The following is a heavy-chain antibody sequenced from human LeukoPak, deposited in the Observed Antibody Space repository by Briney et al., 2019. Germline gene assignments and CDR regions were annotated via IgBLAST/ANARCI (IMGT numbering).Heavy chain of an antibody. CDR3: ARDVGTGTASAWFDP. J-gene: IGHJ5*02. CDR2: IYYSGST. CDR1: GGSISSSSYY. Sequence: PSETLSLTCTVSGGSISSSSYYWGWIRQPPGKGLEWIGSIYYSGSTYYNPSLKSRVTISVDTSKNQFSLKLSSVTAADTAVYYCARDVGTGTASAWFDPWGQGTLVTVSS. V-gene: IGHV4-39*07. D-gene: IGHD1-1*01.